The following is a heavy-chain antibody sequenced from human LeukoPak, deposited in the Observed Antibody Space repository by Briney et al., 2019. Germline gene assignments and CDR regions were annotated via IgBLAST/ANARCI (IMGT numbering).Heavy chain of an antibody. CDR2: IYYSGST. CDR1: GGSISSSIYY. Sequence: PSETLSLTCTVSGGSISSSIYYWGWIRQPPGKGLEWIGSIYYSGSTYYNPSLKSRVTISVDTSKNQFSLKLSSVTAADTAVYYCARPYDSSGSSYDAFDIWGQGTMVTVSS. CDR3: ARPYDSSGSSYDAFDI. J-gene: IGHJ3*02. D-gene: IGHD3-22*01. V-gene: IGHV4-39*01.